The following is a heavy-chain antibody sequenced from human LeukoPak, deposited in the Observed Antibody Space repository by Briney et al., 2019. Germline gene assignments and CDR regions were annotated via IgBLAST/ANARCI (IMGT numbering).Heavy chain of an antibody. CDR3: AGAGSRVDGFDF. CDR1: GFTFTNYW. Sequence: GRSLRLSCAASGFTFTNYWMSWVRQAPGKGLEWVASINQDGSEKYYVDSVKGRFTVSRANAKNSVYLQMNSLRTKDTAIYYCAGAGSRVDGFDFWGQGTMVTVSS. CDR2: INQDGSEK. V-gene: IGHV3-7*01. J-gene: IGHJ3*01.